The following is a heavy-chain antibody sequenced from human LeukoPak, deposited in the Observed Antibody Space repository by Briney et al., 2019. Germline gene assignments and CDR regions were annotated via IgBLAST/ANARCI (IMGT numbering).Heavy chain of an antibody. CDR1: GFTFSSYW. CDR2: INSDGSST. CDR3: AIPRISSSWYENWFDP. D-gene: IGHD6-13*01. Sequence: PGGSLRLSCAASGFTFSSYWMHWVRQAPGKGLVWVSRINSDGSSTSYADSVKGRFTISRDNAKNTLYLQMNSLRAEDTAVYYCAIPRISSSWYENWFDPWGQGTLVTVSS. J-gene: IGHJ5*02. V-gene: IGHV3-74*01.